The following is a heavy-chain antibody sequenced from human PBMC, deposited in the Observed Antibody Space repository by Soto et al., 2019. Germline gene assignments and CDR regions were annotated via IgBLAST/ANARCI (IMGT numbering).Heavy chain of an antibody. Sequence: ASVKVSCTASGYTFTSYGISWVRQAPGQGLEWMGWISAYNGNTNYAQKLQGRVTMTTDTSTSTAYMELRSLRSDDTAVYYCARDGRFVATKAAFDIWGQGTIVTVSS. D-gene: IGHD5-12*01. CDR2: ISAYNGNT. CDR3: ARDGRFVATKAAFDI. CDR1: GYTFTSYG. V-gene: IGHV1-18*01. J-gene: IGHJ3*02.